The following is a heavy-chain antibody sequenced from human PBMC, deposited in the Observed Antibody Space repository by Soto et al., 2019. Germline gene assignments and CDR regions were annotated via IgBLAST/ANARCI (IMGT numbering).Heavy chain of an antibody. CDR3: ARDGGFQQLDS. Sequence: GGSLRLSCAASGFTFSSYGMHWDRQAPGKGLEWVAVIWYDGSNKYYADSVKGRFTISRDNSKNTLYLQMNSLRAEDTAVYYCARDGGFQQLDSWGQGTLVTVSS. D-gene: IGHD6-13*01. J-gene: IGHJ4*02. V-gene: IGHV3-33*01. CDR2: IWYDGSNK. CDR1: GFTFSSYG.